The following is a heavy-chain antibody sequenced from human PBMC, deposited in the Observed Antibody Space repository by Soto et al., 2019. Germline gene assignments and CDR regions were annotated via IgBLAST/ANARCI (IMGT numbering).Heavy chain of an antibody. V-gene: IGHV3-30*18. J-gene: IGHJ4*02. CDR2: ISYDGSNK. CDR3: AKDGALGIVVVVAATPETGYFDY. Sequence: GGSLRLSCAASGFTFSSYGMHWVRQAPGKGLEWVAVISYDGSNKYYADSVKGRFTISRDNSKNTLYLQMNSLRAEDTAVYYCAKDGALGIVVVVAATPETGYFDYWGQGTLVTVSS. D-gene: IGHD2-15*01. CDR1: GFTFSSYG.